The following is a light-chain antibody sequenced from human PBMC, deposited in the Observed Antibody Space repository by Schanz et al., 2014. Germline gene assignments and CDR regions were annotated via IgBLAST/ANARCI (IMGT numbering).Light chain of an antibody. J-gene: IGLJ3*02. CDR3: SSHTGGRTLGV. CDR2: DVT. Sequence: QSALTQPASVSGSPGQSITISCTGTSSDIGAYDYVSWYQQHPGKAPKLMIYDVTNRPSGVSNRFSGSKSGNTASLTISGLLAEDEADYYCSSHTGGRTLGVFGGGTKVTVL. V-gene: IGLV2-14*03. CDR1: SSDIGAYDY.